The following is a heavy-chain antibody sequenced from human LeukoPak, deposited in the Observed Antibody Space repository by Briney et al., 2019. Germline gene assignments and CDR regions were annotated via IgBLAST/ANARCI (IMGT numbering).Heavy chain of an antibody. J-gene: IGHJ3*02. CDR1: GRSISSYY. CDR2: MFSSGTT. Sequence: PSETLSLTCTVSGRSISSYYWGWVRHPPGKGLEWIASMFSSGTTYYNPTLKSRVTISVDTSKNPFSLKLSSVTAADTAVYYCARGPPDCSSTSCYAFDAFDIWGQGTMVTVSS. CDR3: ARGPPDCSSTSCYAFDAFDI. V-gene: IGHV4-39*07. D-gene: IGHD2-2*01.